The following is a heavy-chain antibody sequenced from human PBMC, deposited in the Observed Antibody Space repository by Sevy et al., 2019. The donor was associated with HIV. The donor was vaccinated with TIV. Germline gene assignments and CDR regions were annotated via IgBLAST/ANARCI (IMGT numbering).Heavy chain of an antibody. CDR2: IKQDGSEK. D-gene: IGHD6-13*01. CDR3: AREGLYSSPNWFDP. Sequence: GGSLRLSCAASGFTFSSYWMSWVRQAPGKGLEWVANIKQDGSEKYYVDSVKGRFTISRDNAKNSLYLQMNGLRAEDTAVYYCAREGLYSSPNWFDPWGQGTLVTVSS. V-gene: IGHV3-7*03. J-gene: IGHJ5*02. CDR1: GFTFSSYW.